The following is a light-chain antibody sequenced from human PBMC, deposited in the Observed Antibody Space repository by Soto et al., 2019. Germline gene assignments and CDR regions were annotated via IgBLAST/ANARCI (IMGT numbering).Light chain of an antibody. J-gene: IGKJ4*01. CDR3: QQHYSTPLT. CDR2: WAS. CDR1: QSVLYSSNNKNY. Sequence: DIVMTQSPDSLAVSLGERATINCKSSQSVLYSSNNKNYSAWYQQKPGQPPKLLIYWASTRESGVPDRFSGSGCGTDFTLTISSLQAEDVAVYYCQQHYSTPLTFGGGTKVEIK. V-gene: IGKV4-1*01.